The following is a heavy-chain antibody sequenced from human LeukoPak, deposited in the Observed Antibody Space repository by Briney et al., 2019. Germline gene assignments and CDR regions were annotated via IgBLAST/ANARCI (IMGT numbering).Heavy chain of an antibody. Sequence: ASVKVSCKASGGTFSSYAISWVRQAPGQGLEWMGGIIPNSGGTNYAQKFQGRVTMTRDTSISTAYMELSRLRSDDTAVYYCARGGCSSTSCSFDYWGQGTLVTVSS. J-gene: IGHJ4*02. V-gene: IGHV1-2*02. CDR3: ARGGCSSTSCSFDY. D-gene: IGHD2-2*01. CDR2: IIPNSGGT. CDR1: GGTFSSYA.